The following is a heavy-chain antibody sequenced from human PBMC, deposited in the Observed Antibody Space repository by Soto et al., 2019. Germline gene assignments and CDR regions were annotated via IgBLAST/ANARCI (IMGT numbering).Heavy chain of an antibody. Sequence: LSLTCTVSGGSIRSSGYYWGWILQPPGKGLEWIGSIYYSGSTYYNPSLKSRVTISVDTSKNQFSLKLSSVTAADTAVYYCASGRGGSRWNDAFDIWGQGTMVTVSS. CDR1: GGSIRSSGYY. V-gene: IGHV4-39*01. CDR2: IYYSGST. CDR3: ASGRGGSRWNDAFDI. D-gene: IGHD6-13*01. J-gene: IGHJ3*02.